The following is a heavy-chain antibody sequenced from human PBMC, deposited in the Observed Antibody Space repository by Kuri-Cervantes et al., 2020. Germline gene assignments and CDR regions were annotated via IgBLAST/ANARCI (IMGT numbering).Heavy chain of an antibody. CDR2: INQEGGEK. CDR1: RFTFSDYY. CDR3: AKEGDVLRNFDYSYFFDY. J-gene: IGHJ4*02. V-gene: IGHV3-7*03. Sequence: GESLKISCAASRFTFSDYYMSWIRQAPGKGLEWVANINQEGGEKHYVDSVEGRFTISRDNAKNFLYLQMNNLRDDDTALYYCAKEGDVLRNFDYSYFFDYWGQGTLVTVSS. D-gene: IGHD3-9*01.